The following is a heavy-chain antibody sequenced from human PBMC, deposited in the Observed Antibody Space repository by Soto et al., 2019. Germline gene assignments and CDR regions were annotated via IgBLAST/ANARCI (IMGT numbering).Heavy chain of an antibody. Sequence: SLKISCGASGYSFPGFWIGWVRQMPGKGLEWMGVIFPADSDTRYSPSFQGQVTISADKSISTAYLEWSSLKASDTAMYYCARRGAGYNYDYWGQGTLVTVSS. J-gene: IGHJ4*02. CDR2: IFPADSDT. CDR1: GYSFPGFW. D-gene: IGHD5-12*01. CDR3: ARRGAGYNYDY. V-gene: IGHV5-51*01.